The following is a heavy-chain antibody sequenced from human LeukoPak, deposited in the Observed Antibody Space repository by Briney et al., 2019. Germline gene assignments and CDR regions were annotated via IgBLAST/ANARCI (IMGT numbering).Heavy chain of an antibody. CDR1: AFTFSSST. D-gene: IGHD6-25*01. J-gene: IGHJ5*02. Sequence: GASVKVSCKTSAFTFSSSTVQWVRQARGQRLEWLGWIGLGSGDTKYAQRVQERLTLTRDMSTNTAYMELSSLRSEDTAVYYCVAERYSDGCCWFDPWGQGTLVTVSS. CDR3: VAERYSDGCCWFDP. CDR2: IGLGSGDT. V-gene: IGHV1-58*01.